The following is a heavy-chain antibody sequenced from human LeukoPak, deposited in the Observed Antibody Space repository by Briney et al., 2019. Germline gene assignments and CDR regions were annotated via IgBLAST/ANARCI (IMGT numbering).Heavy chain of an antibody. CDR2: IISSSSVI. J-gene: IGHJ4*02. CDR1: GFAFSTYS. Sequence: PGGSLRLSCATSGFAFSTYSMNWVRQAPGKGQEWISYIISSSSVIYYADSVKGRFTISRDNAKSSLYLQMNIPTAEDTAVYYCARARPGYDTPPYYFDFWGQGTLVTVSS. CDR3: ARARPGYDTPPYYFDF. V-gene: IGHV3-48*01. D-gene: IGHD3-16*01.